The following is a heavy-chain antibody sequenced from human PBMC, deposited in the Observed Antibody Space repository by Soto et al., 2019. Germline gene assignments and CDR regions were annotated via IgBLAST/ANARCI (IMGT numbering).Heavy chain of an antibody. CDR2: MNPNSGNT. Sequence: GSVKVSCKASGYPFTSYDINWVREATGQGLEWMGWMNPNSGNTGYAQKFHGRVTVTRNTSISTAYMELSSLRSEDTAVYYCARRNGFSSYYYYGMDVWGQGTTVTVSS. CDR1: GYPFTSYD. J-gene: IGHJ6*01. V-gene: IGHV1-8*01. CDR3: ARRNGFSSYYYYGMDV. D-gene: IGHD3-3*01.